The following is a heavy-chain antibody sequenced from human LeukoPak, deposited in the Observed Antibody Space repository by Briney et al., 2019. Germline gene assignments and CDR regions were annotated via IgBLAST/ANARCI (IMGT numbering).Heavy chain of an antibody. Sequence: GASVKVSCKASRGIVSRYALSWVRQAPGQGLEWVGRNIPILGGISYAQKFQDRVTITEDKSTPTVYMEMSSLRSDDTAVYYCAIPARVQLELHFAYWDQGTLVTVSS. V-gene: IGHV1-69*04. CDR2: NIPILGGI. CDR1: RGIVSRYA. D-gene: IGHD1-1*01. J-gene: IGHJ4*02. CDR3: AIPARVQLELHFAY.